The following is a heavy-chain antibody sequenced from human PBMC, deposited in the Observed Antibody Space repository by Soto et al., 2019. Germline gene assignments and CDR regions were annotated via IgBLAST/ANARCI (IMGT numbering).Heavy chain of an antibody. CDR1: GGSISSSSYY. J-gene: IGHJ3*02. V-gene: IGHV4-39*01. D-gene: IGHD3-10*01. CDR2: IYYSGST. Sequence: SETLSLTCTVSGGSISSSSYYWGWIRQPPGKGLEWIGSIYYSGSTYYNPSLKSRVTISVDTSKNQFSLKLSSVTAADTAVYYCARPGGFGRFDAFDIWGQGTMVTVSS. CDR3: ARPGGFGRFDAFDI.